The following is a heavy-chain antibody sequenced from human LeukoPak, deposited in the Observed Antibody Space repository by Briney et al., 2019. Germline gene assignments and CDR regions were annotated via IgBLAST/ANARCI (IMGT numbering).Heavy chain of an antibody. D-gene: IGHD3-22*01. CDR2: IKRKTDGGTA. Sequence: PGGSLRLSCAASGFTFTNAWMNWVRQAPGKGLEWVGLIKRKTDGGTADYAAPVKGRFTISRDDSKNTLYLQMNSLKTEDTAVYYCITDENYYDSSGYHYRDYWGQGTLVTVSS. CDR1: GFTFTNAW. J-gene: IGHJ4*02. V-gene: IGHV3-15*07. CDR3: ITDENYYDSSGYHYRDY.